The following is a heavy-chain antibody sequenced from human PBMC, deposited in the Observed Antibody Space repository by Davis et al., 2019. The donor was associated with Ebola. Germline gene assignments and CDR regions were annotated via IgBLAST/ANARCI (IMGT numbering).Heavy chain of an antibody. CDR1: GFTFSSYG. V-gene: IGHV3-33*01. Sequence: PGGSLRLSCAASGFTFSSYGMHWVRQAPGKGLEWVAVIWYDGSNKYYADSVKGRFTISRDNSKNTLYLQMNSLRAEDTAVYYCARVGLYSSGWYGAYYYYYGMDVWGQGTTVTVSS. D-gene: IGHD6-19*01. CDR2: IWYDGSNK. J-gene: IGHJ6*02. CDR3: ARVGLYSSGWYGAYYYYYGMDV.